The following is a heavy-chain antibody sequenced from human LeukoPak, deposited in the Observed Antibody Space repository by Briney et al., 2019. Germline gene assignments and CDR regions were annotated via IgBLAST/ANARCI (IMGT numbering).Heavy chain of an antibody. CDR2: ISAYNGNT. J-gene: IGHJ4*02. D-gene: IGHD1-26*01. CDR1: GYTFTSYG. Sequence: ASVQVSCKASGYTFTSYGISWVRQAPGQGLEWMGWISAYNGNTNYAQKLQGRVTMTTDTSTSTAYMELRSLRSDDTAVYYCARRGRIVGATTSFDYWGQGTLVTVSS. CDR3: ARRGRIVGATTSFDY. V-gene: IGHV1-18*01.